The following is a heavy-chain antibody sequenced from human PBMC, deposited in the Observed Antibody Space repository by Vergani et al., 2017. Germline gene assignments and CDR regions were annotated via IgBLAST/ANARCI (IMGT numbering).Heavy chain of an antibody. Sequence: VQLQESGPGLLKPSDTLSLSCNVSGGSISGGDYYWNWIRQSPGKGLEGIGYIYYSGGTVYNPSLKSRVSISVDTSENQLFLRMTSVTAADTAVYYCASDLAPYYFEYWGQGSLVTVSS. D-gene: IGHD3-10*01. CDR1: GGSISGGDYY. CDR2: IYYSGGT. CDR3: ASDLAPYYFEY. J-gene: IGHJ4*02. V-gene: IGHV4-30-4*01.